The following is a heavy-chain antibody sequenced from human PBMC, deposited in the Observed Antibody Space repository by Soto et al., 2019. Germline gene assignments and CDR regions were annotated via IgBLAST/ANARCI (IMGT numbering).Heavy chain of an antibody. CDR2: ISWNSDNV. J-gene: IGHJ4*02. Sequence: SLRLSCTASGFTFDDYAMHWVRQAPGKGLEWVSSISWNSDNVGYADSVKGRFAVSRDNAKNSLFLQMNSLRAEDSAFYYCEKDPRPPRVTIGAQLDYGAEGPLLPVS. CDR3: EKDPRPPRVTIGAQLDY. V-gene: IGHV3-9*01. CDR1: GFTFDDYA. D-gene: IGHD4-17*01.